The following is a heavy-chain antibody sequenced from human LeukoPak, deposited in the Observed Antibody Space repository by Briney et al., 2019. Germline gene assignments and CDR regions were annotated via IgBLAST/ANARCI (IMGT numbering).Heavy chain of an antibody. CDR2: MNPNSGNT. V-gene: IGHV1-8*01. D-gene: IGHD3-10*01. J-gene: IGHJ3*02. Sequence: ASVKVSCKASGYTFTSYDINWVRQATGQGLEWMGWMNPNSGNTGYAQKFQGRVTMTRNTSINTAYMELSSLRSEDTAVYYCARGSYYYGSGTNAFDIWGQGTMVTVSS. CDR1: GYTFTSYD. CDR3: ARGSYYYGSGTNAFDI.